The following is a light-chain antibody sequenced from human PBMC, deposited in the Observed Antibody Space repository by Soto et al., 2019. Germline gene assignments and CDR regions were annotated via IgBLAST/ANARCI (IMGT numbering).Light chain of an antibody. Sequence: QVTQSPSFLSASIGARVTLTYWASRRIGTNLNWYQQRPGKAPKLLIYAVSSLQSGVSSRSSGSGSGTDFTLSIDSLQREDFATYYCQQTYSAPPLFGQGTKV. CDR2: AVS. CDR3: QQTYSAPPL. V-gene: IGKV1-39*01. CDR1: RRIGTN. J-gene: IGKJ1*01.